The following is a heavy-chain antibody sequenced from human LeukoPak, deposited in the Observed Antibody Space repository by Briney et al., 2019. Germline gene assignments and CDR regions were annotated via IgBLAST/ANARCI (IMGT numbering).Heavy chain of an antibody. V-gene: IGHV3-7*01. CDR2: IKQDGSEK. J-gene: IGHJ6*03. Sequence: GGSLKLSGAASELTFSSNWMSWVRQAPGKGLEWVANIKQDGSEKYYVDSVKGRFTISRDNAKNSLYLQMNSLRAEDTAVYYCARDRGYMDVWGKGTTVTISS. CDR3: ARDRGYMDV. CDR1: ELTFSSNW.